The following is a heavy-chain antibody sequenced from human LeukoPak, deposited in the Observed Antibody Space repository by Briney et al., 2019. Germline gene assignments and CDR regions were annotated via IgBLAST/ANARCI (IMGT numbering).Heavy chain of an antibody. Sequence: GGTLRLSCATSGFTFDDYGMSWVRQVPGQGLEWVSGINWNGGSTGYADSVKGRFTISRDNAKNSLDLQMNSLRAEDTALYHCARKGVGGELGGFDYWGQGTLVTVSS. CDR3: ARKGVGGELGGFDY. J-gene: IGHJ4*02. V-gene: IGHV3-20*01. D-gene: IGHD3-16*01. CDR2: INWNGGST. CDR1: GFTFDDYG.